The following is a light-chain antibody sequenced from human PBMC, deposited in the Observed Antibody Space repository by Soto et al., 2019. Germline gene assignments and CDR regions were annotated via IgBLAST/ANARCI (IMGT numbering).Light chain of an antibody. Sequence: DIVMTQSPDSLAVSLGERATINCKSSQSVLSSVNHKNYLSWYQQKPGQPPKLLFSWASARESGVPDRFSGSGSVADFTLTISSLQAEDVEVYYCQQHHTAPLTFGGGTEVEIK. CDR2: WAS. V-gene: IGKV4-1*01. CDR3: QQHHTAPLT. CDR1: QSVLSSVNHKNY. J-gene: IGKJ4*01.